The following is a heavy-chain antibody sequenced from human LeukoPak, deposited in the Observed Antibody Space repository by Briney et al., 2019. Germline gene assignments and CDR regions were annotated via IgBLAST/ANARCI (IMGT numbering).Heavy chain of an antibody. V-gene: IGHV3-23*01. CDR2: ISGSGGST. Sequence: GGSLRLSCAASGFTFSSYAMSWVRQAPGKGLEWVSAISGSGGSTYYADSVKGQFTIFRDNSKNTLYLQMNSLRAEDTAVYYCAKVATNYGGNYFDYWGQGTLVTVSS. D-gene: IGHD3-10*01. CDR1: GFTFSSYA. CDR3: AKVATNYGGNYFDY. J-gene: IGHJ4*02.